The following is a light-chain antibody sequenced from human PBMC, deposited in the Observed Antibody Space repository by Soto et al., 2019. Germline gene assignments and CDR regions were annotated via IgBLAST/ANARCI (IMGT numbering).Light chain of an antibody. CDR3: QQYSNWPPWT. V-gene: IGKV3D-15*01. CDR2: GAS. CDR1: QSVSTN. J-gene: IGKJ1*01. Sequence: IVMTQSPATLSVSPGQRATLSCQASQSVSTNLAWYQQKPGQAPRLLIYGASTRATGIPARFSGSGSGTEFPLTISGLQSDDFAVFYCQQYSNWPPWTFGQGTRVDFK.